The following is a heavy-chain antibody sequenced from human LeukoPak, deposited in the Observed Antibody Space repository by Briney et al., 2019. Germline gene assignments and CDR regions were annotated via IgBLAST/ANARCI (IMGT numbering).Heavy chain of an antibody. D-gene: IGHD3-22*01. CDR2: IDTKTGNP. Sequence: ASVKVSCKASGYTFSSCAINWLRQAPGQGLEYMGWIDTKTGNPTYAQGFTGRFVFSLDTSVSTAYLQISSLKAEDTAVYYCAIHPSDSSGYFSYWGQGALVTVSP. CDR3: AIHPSDSSGYFSY. CDR1: GYTFSSCA. V-gene: IGHV7-4-1*02. J-gene: IGHJ4*02.